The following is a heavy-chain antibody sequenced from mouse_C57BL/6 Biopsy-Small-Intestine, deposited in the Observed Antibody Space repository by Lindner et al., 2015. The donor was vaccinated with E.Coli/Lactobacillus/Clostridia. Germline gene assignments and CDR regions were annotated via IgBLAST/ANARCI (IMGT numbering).Heavy chain of an antibody. D-gene: IGHD6-2*01. V-gene: IGHV1-59*01. J-gene: IGHJ4*01. CDR3: ARGGAQSTSRAHF. CDR2: INPNAGHT. CDR1: GYIFTGYY. Sequence: SVKVSCKASGYIFTGYYIHWVRQAPGQGLEWMGMINPNAGHTTYAQKFQDRVTMTRDTSTSTVYMELSSLRSEDTAVFFCARGGAQSTSRAHFWGQGTLVSVSS.